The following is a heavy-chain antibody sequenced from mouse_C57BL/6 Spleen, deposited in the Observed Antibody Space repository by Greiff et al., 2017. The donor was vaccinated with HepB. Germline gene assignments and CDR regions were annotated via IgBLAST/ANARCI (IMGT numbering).Heavy chain of an antibody. J-gene: IGHJ4*01. CDR3: AREGSLSHYAMDY. CDR2: INPNNGGT. CDR1: GYTFTDYN. D-gene: IGHD1-1*02. Sequence: EVQLQQSGPELVKPGASVKMSCKASGYTFTDYNMHWVKQSHGKSLEWIGYINPNNGGTSYNQKFKGKATLTVNKSSSTAYMELRSLTSEDSAVYYCAREGSLSHYAMDYWGQGTSVTVSS. V-gene: IGHV1-22*01.